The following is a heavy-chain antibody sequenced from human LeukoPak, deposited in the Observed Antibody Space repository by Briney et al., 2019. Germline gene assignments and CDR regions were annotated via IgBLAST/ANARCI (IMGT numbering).Heavy chain of an antibody. Sequence: GGSLRLSCAASGFTFSSYAMHWVRQAPGKGLEWVAVISYDGSNKYYADSVKGRFTISRDNSKNTLYLQMNSLRAEDTAVYYCAREDYCSSSSCLSYFDYWGQGTRVTVS. J-gene: IGHJ4*02. D-gene: IGHD2-2*01. CDR3: AREDYCSSSSCLSYFDY. V-gene: IGHV3-30-3*01. CDR1: GFTFSSYA. CDR2: ISYDGSNK.